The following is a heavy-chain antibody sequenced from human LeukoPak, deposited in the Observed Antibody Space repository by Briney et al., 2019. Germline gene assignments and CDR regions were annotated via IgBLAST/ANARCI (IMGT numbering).Heavy chain of an antibody. CDR2: IIGSGERT. Sequence: GGSLRLSCVACAFISSSYAVSLVRQAPGKGLEWVSAIIGSGERTFYADSLKGRLTVSRDNSKKTLFLQVNSLRVADTALYYCARERRGAWIDIFEYWGQGTLVTVSS. J-gene: IGHJ4*02. V-gene: IGHV3-23*01. CDR1: AFISSSYA. CDR3: ARERRGAWIDIFEY. D-gene: IGHD5-12*01.